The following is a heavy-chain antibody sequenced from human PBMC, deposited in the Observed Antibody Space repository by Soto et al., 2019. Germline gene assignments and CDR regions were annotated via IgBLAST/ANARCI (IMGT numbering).Heavy chain of an antibody. V-gene: IGHV1-58*01. CDR1: GFTFSSSA. CDR2: IVVGSGNT. J-gene: IGHJ6*02. CDR3: AAKGQQHLGYYNGLDV. D-gene: IGHD6-13*01. Sequence: SGKVSCKSAGFTFSSSAVQWVRQARGQRLEWIGWIVVGSGNTIHAQKFQERVSITRDLSTSTAYMELSSLRSEDTGVYYCAAKGQQHLGYYNGLDVWGQGTTVTVSS.